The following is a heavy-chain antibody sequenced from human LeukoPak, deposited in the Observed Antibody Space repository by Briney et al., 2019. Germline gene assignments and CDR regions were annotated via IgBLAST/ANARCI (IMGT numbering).Heavy chain of an antibody. Sequence: SETLSPTCAVYGGSFSGYYWSWIRQPPGKGLEWVGEINHSGSTNYNPSLESRVTISVDTSKNQFSLKLSSVTAADTAVYYCARGGSGWYRYYYYMDVWGKGTTVTVSS. D-gene: IGHD6-19*01. J-gene: IGHJ6*03. CDR2: INHSGST. CDR3: ARGGSGWYRYYYYMDV. CDR1: GGSFSGYY. V-gene: IGHV4-34*01.